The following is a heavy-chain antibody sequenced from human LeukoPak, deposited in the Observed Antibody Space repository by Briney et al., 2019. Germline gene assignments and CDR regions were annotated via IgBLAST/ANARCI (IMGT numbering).Heavy chain of an antibody. Sequence: SETLSLTCAVYGGSFSGYYWSWIHQPPGTGLEWIGEINHSGSTNYNPSLHSRVSIPVDTSKNQFSLKLSSVTAADTAVYYCARHDFWSGKYWFDPWGQGTLVTVSS. CDR3: ARHDFWSGKYWFDP. CDR2: INHSGST. CDR1: GGSFSGYY. V-gene: IGHV4-34*01. D-gene: IGHD3-3*01. J-gene: IGHJ5*02.